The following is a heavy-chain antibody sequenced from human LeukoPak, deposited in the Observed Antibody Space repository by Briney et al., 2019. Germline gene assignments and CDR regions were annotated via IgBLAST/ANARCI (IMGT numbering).Heavy chain of an antibody. Sequence: PGGSLRLSCAASGFTFSSYGMHWVRQAPGKGLEWVAVIWYDGSNKYYADSVKGRFTISRDNSKNTLYLQMNSLRSEDTAVYYYARSLPITMIVVAPYYYYGMDVWGQGTTVTVSS. CDR1: GFTFSSYG. CDR2: IWYDGSNK. CDR3: ARSLPITMIVVAPYYYYGMDV. V-gene: IGHV3-33*01. J-gene: IGHJ6*02. D-gene: IGHD3-22*01.